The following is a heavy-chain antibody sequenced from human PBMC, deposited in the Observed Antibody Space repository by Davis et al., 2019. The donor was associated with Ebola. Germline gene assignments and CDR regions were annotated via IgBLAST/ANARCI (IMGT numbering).Heavy chain of an antibody. V-gene: IGHV1-2*04. CDR2: INPNSGGT. Sequence: AASVQVSCKASGYTFTGYYMHWVRQAPGQGLEWMGWINPNSGGTNYAQKFQVWVTMTRDTSISTAYMELSRLRSDDTAVYYCARGYSPKCRGGDCVNDFWGQGTLVTVST. CDR3: ARGYSPKCRGGDCVNDF. J-gene: IGHJ4*02. D-gene: IGHD2-21*02. CDR1: GYTFTGYY.